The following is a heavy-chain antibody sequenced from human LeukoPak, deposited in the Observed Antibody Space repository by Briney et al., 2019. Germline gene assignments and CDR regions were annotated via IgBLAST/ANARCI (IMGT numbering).Heavy chain of an antibody. CDR2: IRYDGSNK. CDR3: AKDYRIDCSSTSCYTGYLY. V-gene: IGHV3-30*02. D-gene: IGHD2-2*02. Sequence: PGGSLRLSCAASGFTFSSYSMNWVRQAPGKGLEWVAFIRYDGSNKYYADSVKGRFTISRDNSKNTLYLQMNSLRAEDTAVYYCAKDYRIDCSSTSCYTGYLYWGQGTLVTVSS. J-gene: IGHJ4*02. CDR1: GFTFSSYS.